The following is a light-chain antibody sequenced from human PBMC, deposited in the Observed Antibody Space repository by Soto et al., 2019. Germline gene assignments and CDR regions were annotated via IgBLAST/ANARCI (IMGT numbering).Light chain of an antibody. V-gene: IGKV1D-12*01. CDR2: GAS. J-gene: IGKJ4*01. CDR1: RGIDNW. CDR3: QQTNSLPLT. Sequence: DIPMTQPTSSVSASVGDRVTITCRASRGIDNWLAWYQTKPGKAPKLLIYGASHLQFGVPSRFSGSGSGTDFTLTISSLQPEDFATYFCQQTNSLPLTFGGGTKVDIK.